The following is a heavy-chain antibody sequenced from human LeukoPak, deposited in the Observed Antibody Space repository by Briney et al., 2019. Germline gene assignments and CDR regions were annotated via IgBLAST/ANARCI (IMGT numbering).Heavy chain of an antibody. V-gene: IGHV4-4*07. D-gene: IGHD2-15*01. CDR3: VRGGWVVDSSHYMDV. J-gene: IGHJ6*03. Sequence: PETLSLTCTVSGGSIISYYWSWIRQPAGKGLEWIGRIFTSGSTNYNPSLKSRVTMSVDTSKNQFSLKLSSVTAADTAVYYCVRGGWVVDSSHYMDVWGKGTTVTVSS. CDR1: GGSIISYY. CDR2: IFTSGST.